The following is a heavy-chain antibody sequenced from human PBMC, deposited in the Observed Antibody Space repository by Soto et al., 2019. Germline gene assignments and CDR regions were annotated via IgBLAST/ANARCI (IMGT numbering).Heavy chain of an antibody. J-gene: IGHJ4*02. CDR2: IWYDGIKK. Sequence: HPGGSLRLSCAVSGFTFTSYGMHWVRQAPGKGLEWVALIWYDGIKKFYADSVKGRFTISRDNSQNILYLQLNSLRAEDTAVYYCARPDLSGSYYRPFFDQWGQGTLVTVSS. CDR1: GFTFTSYG. V-gene: IGHV3-33*08. D-gene: IGHD3-10*01. CDR3: ARPDLSGSYYRPFFDQ.